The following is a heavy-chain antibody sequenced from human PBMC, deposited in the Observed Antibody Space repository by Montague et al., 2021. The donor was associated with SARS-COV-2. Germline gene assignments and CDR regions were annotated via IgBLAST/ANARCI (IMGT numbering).Heavy chain of an antibody. CDR2: ISYSADT. CDR1: RGSFSDYY. D-gene: IGHD3-10*01. CDR3: ARDRLVDRARRAGAWIGP. Sequence: SETLSLTCVVYRGSFSDYYWTWIRQSPAKGLVWIGEISYSADTNYNPSSNSRVSRIMDTTNNHLSLRLDSVTAADTAVYYCARDRLVDRARRAGAWIGPWGQGTLVTVSA. J-gene: IGHJ5*02. V-gene: IGHV4-34*01.